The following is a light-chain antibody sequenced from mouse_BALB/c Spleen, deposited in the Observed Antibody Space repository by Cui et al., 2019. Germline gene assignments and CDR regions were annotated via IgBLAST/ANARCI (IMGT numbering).Light chain of an antibody. Sequence: ENVLTQSPAIMAASLGQKVTTTCSASSSVSSSYLHWYQQKSGASPKPLIHRTSNLASGVPARFSGSGSGTSYSLTISSVEAEDDATYYCQQWSGYPFTFGSGTKLEIK. J-gene: IGKJ4*01. CDR1: SSVSSSY. V-gene: IGKV4-58*01. CDR3: QQWSGYPFT. CDR2: RTS.